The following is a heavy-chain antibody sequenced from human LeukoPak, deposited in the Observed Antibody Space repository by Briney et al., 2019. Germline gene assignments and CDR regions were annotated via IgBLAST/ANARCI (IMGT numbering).Heavy chain of an antibody. Sequence: GASVKVSCKASGYTFTGYYMHWVRQAPGQGLEWMGWINPNSGGTNYAQKFQGRVTMTRDTSISTAYMELSRLRSDDTAVYYCARVSPGSSSGYSQHWGQGTLVTVSS. CDR1: GYTFTGYY. CDR3: ARVSPGSSSGYSQH. V-gene: IGHV1-2*02. CDR2: INPNSGGT. J-gene: IGHJ1*01. D-gene: IGHD6-6*01.